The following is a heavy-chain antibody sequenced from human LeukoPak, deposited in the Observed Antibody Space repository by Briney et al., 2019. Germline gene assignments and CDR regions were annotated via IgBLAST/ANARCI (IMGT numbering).Heavy chain of an antibody. Sequence: GASVKVSCKASGYTFTSYGISWVRQAPGQGLEWMGWISAYNGNTNYAQKLQGRVTMTTDTSTSTAYMELRSLRSDDTAVYYCARAGRDDLDRGYSYGPYYYFDYWGQGTLVTVSS. V-gene: IGHV1-18*01. CDR2: ISAYNGNT. J-gene: IGHJ4*02. CDR3: ARAGRDDLDRGYSYGPYYYFDY. D-gene: IGHD5-18*01. CDR1: GYTFTSYG.